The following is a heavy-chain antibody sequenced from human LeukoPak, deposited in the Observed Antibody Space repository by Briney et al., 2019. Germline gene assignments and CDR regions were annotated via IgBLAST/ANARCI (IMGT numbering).Heavy chain of an antibody. Sequence: RSGGSLRLSCAASGFTFSSYAMSWVRQAPGKGLEWVSAISGSGGSTYYADSVKGRFTISRDNAKNSLYLQMNSLRAEDTAVYYCARDHSYYDYVWGSYPGYWGQGTLVTVSS. CDR1: GFTFSSYA. V-gene: IGHV3-23*01. D-gene: IGHD3-16*01. J-gene: IGHJ4*02. CDR2: ISGSGGST. CDR3: ARDHSYYDYVWGSYPGY.